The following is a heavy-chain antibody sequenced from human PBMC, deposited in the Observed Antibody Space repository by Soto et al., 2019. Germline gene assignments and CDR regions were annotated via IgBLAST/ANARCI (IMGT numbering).Heavy chain of an antibody. D-gene: IGHD3-10*01. J-gene: IGHJ6*02. Sequence: RASVKVSCKASGGTFSSYAISWVRQAPGQGIEWKGGIIPIFGTAHYAQKFQGRVTITADESTSTAYMELSSLRSEDTAVYYCARDSYYYGSGSYYKNSLAYYGMDVWGQGTTVTVSS. CDR2: IIPIFGTA. V-gene: IGHV1-69*13. CDR3: ARDSYYYGSGSYYKNSLAYYGMDV. CDR1: GGTFSSYA.